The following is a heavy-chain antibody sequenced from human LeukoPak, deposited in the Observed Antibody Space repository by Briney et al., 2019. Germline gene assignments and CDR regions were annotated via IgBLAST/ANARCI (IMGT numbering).Heavy chain of an antibody. Sequence: GGPLRLSCAASGFTFSCYAMSGVRQAPGKGLEWVSDFSGSGGSTYYAASVKGRFTITRDNSQNPLYLQMNSLRAEDWAVYYCAKSGGGPVAGTSDYWGQGPLDTVPS. D-gene: IGHD6-19*01. CDR3: AKSGGGPVAGTSDY. CDR1: GFTFSCYA. V-gene: IGHV3-23*01. J-gene: IGHJ4*02. CDR2: FSGSGGST.